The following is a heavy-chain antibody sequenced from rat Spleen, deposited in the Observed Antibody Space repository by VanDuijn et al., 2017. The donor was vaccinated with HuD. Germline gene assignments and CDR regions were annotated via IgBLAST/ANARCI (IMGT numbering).Heavy chain of an antibody. Sequence: EVQVLESGGGLVQPGNSLKLSCATSGFTFSTAWMYWYRQFPEKRLEWVARIKAKSNNYATDYTESVKGRFTISRDGSKSSIYLQMNNLKEEDTAIYYCAFNNYDWFAYWGQGTLVTVSS. D-gene: IGHD1-10*01. V-gene: IGHV6-6*01. CDR1: GFTFSTAW. J-gene: IGHJ3*01. CDR3: AFNNYDWFAY. CDR2: IKAKSNNYAT.